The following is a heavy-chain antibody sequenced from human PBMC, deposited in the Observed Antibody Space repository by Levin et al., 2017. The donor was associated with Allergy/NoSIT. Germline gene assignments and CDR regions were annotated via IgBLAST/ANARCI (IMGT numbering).Heavy chain of an antibody. CDR3: ARDLRKGYSYGIDY. CDR2: MWYDGSNK. V-gene: IGHV3-33*01. D-gene: IGHD5-18*01. CDR1: GFTFSSYG. J-gene: IGHJ4*02. Sequence: GGSLRLSCAASGFTFSSYGMHWVRQAPGKGLEWVAVMWYDGSNKYYADSVKGRFTISRDNSKNTLYLQMNTLRAEDTAVYYCARDLRKGYSYGIDYWGQGILVTVSS.